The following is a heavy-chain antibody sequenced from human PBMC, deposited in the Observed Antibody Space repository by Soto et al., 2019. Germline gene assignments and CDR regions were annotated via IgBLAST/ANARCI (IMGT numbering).Heavy chain of an antibody. V-gene: IGHV1-69*02. Sequence: QVQLVQSGAEVKKPGSSVKVSCKASGGTFSSYTISWVRQAPGQGLEWMGRIIPILGIANYAQKFQGRVTITAEKSTSTAYMELSSLRSEDTAVYYCTPRLIDRRSPFDPWGQGTLVTVSS. CDR1: GGTFSSYT. CDR2: IIPILGIA. D-gene: IGHD3-22*01. CDR3: TPRLIDRRSPFDP. J-gene: IGHJ5*02.